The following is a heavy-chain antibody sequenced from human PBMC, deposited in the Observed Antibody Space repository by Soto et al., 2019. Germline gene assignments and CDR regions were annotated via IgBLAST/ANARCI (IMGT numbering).Heavy chain of an antibody. J-gene: IGHJ4*02. CDR1: GYTFTNYG. CDR2: VSGYNRNT. D-gene: IGHD1-26*01. V-gene: IGHV1-18*01. CDR3: ARQQQWERLLY. Sequence: QVQLVQSGVDVKMPGASVKLSCKTYGYTFTNYGVTWVRQVSGQGLEWIGWVSGYNRNTNYAQKFEDRVIMTTDTSPHTAHMELRRLRSDDTGIYYCARQQQWERLLYWGRGTLLTVSP.